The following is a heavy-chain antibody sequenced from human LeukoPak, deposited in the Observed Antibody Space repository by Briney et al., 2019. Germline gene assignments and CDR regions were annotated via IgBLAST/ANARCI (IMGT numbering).Heavy chain of an antibody. CDR3: AKGGRDYGDYAPDY. Sequence: GGSLRLSCAASGFTFSSYAMSWVRQAPGKGLEWVSAISGSGGSTYYADSVKGRFTISRDNSKNTLYLQMNSLRAEDAAVYYCAKGGRDYGDYAPDYWGQGTLVTVSS. J-gene: IGHJ4*02. CDR2: ISGSGGST. D-gene: IGHD4-17*01. V-gene: IGHV3-23*01. CDR1: GFTFSSYA.